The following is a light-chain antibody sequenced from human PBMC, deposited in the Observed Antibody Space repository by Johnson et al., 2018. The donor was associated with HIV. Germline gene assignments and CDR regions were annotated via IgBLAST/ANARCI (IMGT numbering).Light chain of an antibody. J-gene: IGLJ1*01. Sequence: QSVLTQPPSVSAAPGQKVTISCSGSSSNIGSNYVSWYQQLPGTAPRLLISANNERPSDISDRFSGSTSGTSAPLGITGPQTGDEADYYCGTWDSSLSAYVFGTGTKVTVL. CDR1: SSNIGSNY. V-gene: IGLV1-51*01. CDR2: ANN. CDR3: GTWDSSLSAYV.